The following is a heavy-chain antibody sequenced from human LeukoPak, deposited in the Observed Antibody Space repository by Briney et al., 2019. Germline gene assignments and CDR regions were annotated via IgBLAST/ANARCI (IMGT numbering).Heavy chain of an antibody. D-gene: IGHD6-19*01. CDR2: INPNSGGT. Sequence: GASVKVSCKASGYTFTGYYMHWVRQAPRQGLEWLGWINPNSGGTNYAQKFQGRVTMTRDTSISTAYMELSRLRSDDTAVYYCASIAVAGTTSPNWFDPWGQGTLVTVSS. V-gene: IGHV1-2*02. CDR1: GYTFTGYY. J-gene: IGHJ5*02. CDR3: ASIAVAGTTSPNWFDP.